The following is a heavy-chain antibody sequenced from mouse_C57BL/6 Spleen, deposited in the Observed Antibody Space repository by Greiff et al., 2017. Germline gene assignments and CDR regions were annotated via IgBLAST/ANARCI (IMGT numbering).Heavy chain of an antibody. CDR2: ISSGGSYT. V-gene: IGHV5-6*01. CDR3: ARAAAMVVERWYFEV. Sequence: EVKLVESGGDLVKPGGSLKLSCAASGFTFSSYGMSWVRQTPDKRLEWVATISSGGSYTYYPDSVKGRLTISRDNAKNTLYLQRGSLKSEDTAMYYCARAAAMVVERWYFEVWGTGTTVTVSS. D-gene: IGHD1-1*01. J-gene: IGHJ1*03. CDR1: GFTFSSYG.